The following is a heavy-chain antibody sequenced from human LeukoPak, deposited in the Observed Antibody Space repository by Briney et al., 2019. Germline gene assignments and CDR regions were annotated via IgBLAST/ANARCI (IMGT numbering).Heavy chain of an antibody. V-gene: IGHV1-69*05. D-gene: IGHD4-23*01. CDR2: IIPIFGTA. CDR1: GGTFSSYA. J-gene: IGHJ4*02. Sequence: SVKVSCKASGGTFSSYAISWVRQAPGQGLEWMGRIIPIFGTAYYAQKFQGRVTITTDESTSTAYMELSSLRSEDTAVYYCARVGDYGGNSGFDYWGQGTLVTVSS. CDR3: ARVGDYGGNSGFDY.